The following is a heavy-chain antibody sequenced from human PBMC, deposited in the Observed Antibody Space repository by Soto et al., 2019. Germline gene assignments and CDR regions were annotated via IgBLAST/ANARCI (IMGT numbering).Heavy chain of an antibody. Sequence: QVQLVESGGGVVQPGRSLRLSCEASAFTFSTYAIEWVRQAPGKGLDWVAVISYDGSEKYYADSVQGRFTISRDNSKNTLYLQMNSLRPEDTAVYYCARPVVAFFYYGMDVWGQGTTVTVSS. V-gene: IGHV3-30-3*01. J-gene: IGHJ6*02. CDR3: ARPVVAFFYYGMDV. CDR2: ISYDGSEK. D-gene: IGHD3-22*01. CDR1: AFTFSTYA.